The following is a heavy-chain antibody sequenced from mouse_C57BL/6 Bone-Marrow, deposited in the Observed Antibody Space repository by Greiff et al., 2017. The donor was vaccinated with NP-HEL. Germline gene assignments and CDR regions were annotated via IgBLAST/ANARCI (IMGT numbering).Heavy chain of an antibody. D-gene: IGHD1-1*01. CDR1: GYSITSGYY. CDR2: ISYDGSN. CDR3: AREAIYYGSSYFYWYFDV. Sequence: EVKVEESGPGLVKPSQSLSLTCSVTGYSITSGYYWNWIRQFPGNKLEWMGYISYDGSNNYNPSLKNRISITRDTSKNQFFLKLNSVTTEDTATYYCAREAIYYGSSYFYWYFDVWGTGTTVTVSS. J-gene: IGHJ1*03. V-gene: IGHV3-6*01.